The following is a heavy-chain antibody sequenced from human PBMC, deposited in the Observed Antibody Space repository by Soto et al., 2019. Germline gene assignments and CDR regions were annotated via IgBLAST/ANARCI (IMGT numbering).Heavy chain of an antibody. V-gene: IGHV2-5*01. D-gene: IGHD6-6*01. J-gene: IGHJ4*02. Sequence: QITLKESGPSVVKPTQTLTLTCTFSGFSLTTNGMGVSWIRQPPGKAPEWLALIYWHDEKRFSPSLKSRLTIDKDTSKNHVVLTLTNVDPVDTATYFCARSRLAAPPSFDFWGQGTLVTVSS. CDR1: GFSLTTNGMG. CDR3: ARSRLAAPPSFDF. CDR2: IYWHDEK.